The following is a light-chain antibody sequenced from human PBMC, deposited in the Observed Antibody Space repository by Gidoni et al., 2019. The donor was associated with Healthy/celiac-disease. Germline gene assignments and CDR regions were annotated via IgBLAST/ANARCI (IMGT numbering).Light chain of an antibody. CDR3: QQYNNWPPWT. Sequence: EIVMTQSPATLSVSPGERATLSCRASHSVSSTLAWSQQKPGQAPRLLIYGASTRATGIPARFSVSGSGTEFTLTISSLQSEDFAVYYCQQYNNWPPWTFGQGTKVEIK. CDR2: GAS. V-gene: IGKV3-15*01. CDR1: HSVSST. J-gene: IGKJ1*01.